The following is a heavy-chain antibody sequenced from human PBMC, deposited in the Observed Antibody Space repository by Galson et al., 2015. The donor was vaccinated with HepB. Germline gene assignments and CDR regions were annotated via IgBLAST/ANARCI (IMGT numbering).Heavy chain of an antibody. V-gene: IGHV3-23*01. CDR3: AKVVYDPRIDY. Sequence: SLRLSCAASGFTFSNFAMSWVRQAPEKGLEWVSAISASGGSTYYADSVKGRFTISRDNSKNTLYLQMNSLRVDDTAVYYCAKVVYDPRIDYWGQGSLVTVSS. CDR1: GFTFSNFA. D-gene: IGHD1-1*01. J-gene: IGHJ4*02. CDR2: ISASGGST.